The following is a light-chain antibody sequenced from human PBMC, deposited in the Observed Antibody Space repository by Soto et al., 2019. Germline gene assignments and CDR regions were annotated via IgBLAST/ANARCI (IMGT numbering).Light chain of an antibody. CDR1: QSVSSN. V-gene: IGKV3-15*01. CDR2: GAS. Sequence: EIVMTHSPATLSVSPCERAALCCRASQSVSSNLAWYQQKPGQAPRLLIYGASTRATGIPARFSGSGSGTEFTLTISSLQSEDFALYYCQQYNNWPLTFGGGAKVDI. J-gene: IGKJ4*01. CDR3: QQYNNWPLT.